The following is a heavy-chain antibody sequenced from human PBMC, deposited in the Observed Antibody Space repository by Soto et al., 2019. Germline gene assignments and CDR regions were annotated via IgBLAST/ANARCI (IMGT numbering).Heavy chain of an antibody. Sequence: SGPTLVNPTQTRTLPCTFSGFSLSTSGVGVGWIRQPPGKALEWLALIYWNDDKRYSPSLKSRLTITKDTSKNQVVLTMTNMDPVDTTTYYCAHVPDFFQTFDYWGQGTLVPVSS. J-gene: IGHJ4*02. V-gene: IGHV2-5*01. CDR1: GFSLSTSGVG. D-gene: IGHD2-21*02. CDR2: IYWNDDK. CDR3: AHVPDFFQTFDY.